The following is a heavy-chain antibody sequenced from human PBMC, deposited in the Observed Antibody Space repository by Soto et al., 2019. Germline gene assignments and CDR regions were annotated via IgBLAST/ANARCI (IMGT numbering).Heavy chain of an antibody. V-gene: IGHV4-59*01. D-gene: IGHD2-15*01. CDR3: ASLYCSGDSCYWDY. Sequence: SETLSLTCTVSGGSISIYYWSWIRQPPGKGLEWIGNIYNSGSTNYNPSLKSRVTVSVDTSRHQFSLKLSSVTAAGTAMYYCASLYCSGDSCYWDYWGQGTLVTVSS. CDR2: IYNSGST. CDR1: GGSISIYY. J-gene: IGHJ4*02.